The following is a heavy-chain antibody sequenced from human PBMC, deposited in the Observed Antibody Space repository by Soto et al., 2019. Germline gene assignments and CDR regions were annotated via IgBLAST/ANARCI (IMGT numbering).Heavy chain of an antibody. V-gene: IGHV3-15*01. J-gene: IGHJ5*02. Sequence: GGSLRLSCAASGFTLSDAWMSWVRQAPGKGLDWVGRIKSKSDGGTTEYAAPVRGRFTISRDDSKNTLYLQMNSLKTEDTAVYYCTTDLWRIAVVVGSTGYFNPWGQGTPVTVSS. CDR1: GFTLSDAW. D-gene: IGHD2-15*01. CDR3: TTDLWRIAVVVGSTGYFNP. CDR2: IKSKSDGGTT.